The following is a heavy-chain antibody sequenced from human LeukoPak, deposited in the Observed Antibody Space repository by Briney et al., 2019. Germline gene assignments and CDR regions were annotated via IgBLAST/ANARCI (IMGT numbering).Heavy chain of an antibody. CDR2: INPNSGGT. Sequence: ASVKVSCKASGYTFTGYYIHWVREAPGQGLEWMGWINPNSGGTNYAQKFQGRVTMTRDTSISTAYMELSRLRPDDTAVYYCARVVSYLFDPWGQGTLVTVSS. D-gene: IGHD2-8*01. CDR1: GYTFTGYY. V-gene: IGHV1-2*02. J-gene: IGHJ5*02. CDR3: ARVVSYLFDP.